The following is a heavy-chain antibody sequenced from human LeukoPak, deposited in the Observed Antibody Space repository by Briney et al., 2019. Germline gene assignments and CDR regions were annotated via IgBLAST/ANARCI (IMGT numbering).Heavy chain of an antibody. CDR3: ARGGGSSWDWFDP. CDR2: IYHSGST. V-gene: IGHV4-4*02. J-gene: IGHJ5*02. CDR1: GGYVSSSSW. D-gene: IGHD6-13*01. Sequence: PSETLSIACDVAGGYVSSSSWGSWVRQPPGKGQEWVGKIYHSGSTNYSPSLKSRVTISVDRSKNQFSLKLSSVTAADTAVYYCARGGGSSWDWFDPWGQGTLVTVSS.